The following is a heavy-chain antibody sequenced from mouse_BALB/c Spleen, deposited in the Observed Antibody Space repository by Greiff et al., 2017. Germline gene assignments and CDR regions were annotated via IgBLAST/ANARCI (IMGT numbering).Heavy chain of an antibody. Sequence: VKLVESGAELAKPGASVKMSCKASGYTFTSYWMHWVKQRPGQGLEWIGYINPSTGYTEYNQKFKDKATLTADKSSSTAYMQLSSLTSEDSAVYYCARSAIRGFAYWGQGTLVTVSA. V-gene: IGHV1-7*01. CDR1: GYTFTSYW. CDR3: ARSAIRGFAY. J-gene: IGHJ3*01. CDR2: INPSTGYT. D-gene: IGHD1-1*01.